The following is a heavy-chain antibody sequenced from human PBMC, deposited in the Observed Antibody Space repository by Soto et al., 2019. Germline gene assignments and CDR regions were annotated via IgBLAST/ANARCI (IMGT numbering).Heavy chain of an antibody. Sequence: QVQLVESGGGVVQPRRSLRLSCAASGFTFSGFAMHWVRQAPGKGLEWVAVTSYDEGNKYYADSVKGRFTISRDNSKNTLYLQMNSLRAEDTAVYYCARTGVDAFDIWGQGSMVTVSS. J-gene: IGHJ3*02. CDR3: ARTGVDAFDI. D-gene: IGHD3-3*01. CDR2: TSYDEGNK. V-gene: IGHV3-30-3*01. CDR1: GFTFSGFA.